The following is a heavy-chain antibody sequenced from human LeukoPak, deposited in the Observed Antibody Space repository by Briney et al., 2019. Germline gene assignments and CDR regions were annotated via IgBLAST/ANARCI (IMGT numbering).Heavy chain of an antibody. V-gene: IGHV1-69*13. Sequence: ASVKVSCKASGGTFSSYAISWVRQAPGQGLEWMGGIIPIFGTANYAQKFQGRVTITADESTSTAYMELSSLRSEDTAVYYCARGLSGYDILTGYRDSNIPYYYYCYMDVWGKGTTVTISS. CDR3: ARGLSGYDILTGYRDSNIPYYYYCYMDV. CDR2: IIPIFGTA. CDR1: GGTFSSYA. D-gene: IGHD3-9*01. J-gene: IGHJ6*03.